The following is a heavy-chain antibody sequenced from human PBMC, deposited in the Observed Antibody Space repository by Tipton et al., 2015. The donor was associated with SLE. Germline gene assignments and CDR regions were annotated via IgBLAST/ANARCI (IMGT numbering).Heavy chain of an antibody. CDR1: GFTYSGYA. D-gene: IGHD3-16*01. Sequence: SLRLSCAASGFTYSGYAMHWVRQASGKGLEWVAFIRADGSNKDYADSVKGRFTISRDNSKNTLYLQMNRLRVEDTAVYYCAGGTGAYFDHWGQGTLVTVPS. CDR3: AGGTGAYFDH. J-gene: IGHJ4*02. V-gene: IGHV3-30*02. CDR2: IRADGSNK.